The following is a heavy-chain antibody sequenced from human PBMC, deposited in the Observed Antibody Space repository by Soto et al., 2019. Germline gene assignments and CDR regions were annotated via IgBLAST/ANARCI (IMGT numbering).Heavy chain of an antibody. D-gene: IGHD6-19*01. CDR3: STLSSSRERAERIAVAGTSPTNNTSFDY. CDR1: GGSISSSSYY. Sequence: SETLSLTCTVSGGSISSSSYYWGWIRQPPGKGLEWIGSIYYSGSTYYNPSLKSRVTISVDTSKNRFSLKLSSVTAADTAVYYCSTLSSSRERAERIAVAGTSPTNNTSFDYWGQGTLVTVSS. V-gene: IGHV4-39*01. CDR2: IYYSGST. J-gene: IGHJ4*02.